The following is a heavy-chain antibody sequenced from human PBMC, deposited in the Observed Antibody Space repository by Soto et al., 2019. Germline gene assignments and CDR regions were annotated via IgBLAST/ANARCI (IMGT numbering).Heavy chain of an antibody. D-gene: IGHD6-19*01. J-gene: IGHJ4*02. V-gene: IGHV3-15*07. CDR1: GFTFSNAW. Sequence: GGSLRLSCAASGFTFSNAWMNWVRQAPGKGLEWVGRIKSKTDGGTTDYAAPVKGRFTISRDDSKNTLYLQMNSLKTEDTAVYYCTTSIAVAGTAFDYWGQGTLVTVSS. CDR2: IKSKTDGGTT. CDR3: TTSIAVAGTAFDY.